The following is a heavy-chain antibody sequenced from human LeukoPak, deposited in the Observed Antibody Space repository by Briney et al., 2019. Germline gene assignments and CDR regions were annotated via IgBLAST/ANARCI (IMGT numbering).Heavy chain of an antibody. Sequence: PSETLSLTCTVSSGSISSYYWSWIRQPAGKGLEWIGRIYTSGSTNYNPSLKSRVTMSVDTSKNQFSLKLSSVTAADTAVYYCARVLYGSGSFPLGHNWFDPWGQGTLVTVSS. CDR3: ARVLYGSGSFPLGHNWFDP. CDR1: SGSISSYY. D-gene: IGHD3-10*01. V-gene: IGHV4-4*07. J-gene: IGHJ5*02. CDR2: IYTSGST.